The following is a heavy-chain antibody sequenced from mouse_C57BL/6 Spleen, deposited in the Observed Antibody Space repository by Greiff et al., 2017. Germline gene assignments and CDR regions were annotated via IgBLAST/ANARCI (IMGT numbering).Heavy chain of an antibody. D-gene: IGHD2-2*01. CDR2: ISSGSSTI. CDR3: ARVMVTRREKTGYAMDY. Sequence: EVKLVESGGGLVKPGGSLKLSCAASGFTFSDYGMHWVRQAPEKGLEWVAYISSGSSTIYYADTVKGRFTISRDNAKNTLFLQMTSLRSEDTAMYYCARVMVTRREKTGYAMDYWGQGTSVTVSS. J-gene: IGHJ4*01. CDR1: GFTFSDYG. V-gene: IGHV5-17*01.